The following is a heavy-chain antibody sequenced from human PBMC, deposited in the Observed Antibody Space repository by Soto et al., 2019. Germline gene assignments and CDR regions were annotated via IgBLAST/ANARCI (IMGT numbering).Heavy chain of an antibody. CDR3: ARAWYTSGWFWDY. J-gene: IGHJ4*02. D-gene: IGHD6-19*01. CDR1: GFTFSNYW. Sequence: EVQLVESGGGLVQPGGSLRLSCAASGFTFSNYWMTWVRQAPGKGLEWVANIKQNGRERYSADSVKSRFTISRDNAKSSLYLQTNSLRAEDTAVYYCARAWYTSGWFWDYWGQGALVTVSS. CDR2: IKQNGRER. V-gene: IGHV3-7*04.